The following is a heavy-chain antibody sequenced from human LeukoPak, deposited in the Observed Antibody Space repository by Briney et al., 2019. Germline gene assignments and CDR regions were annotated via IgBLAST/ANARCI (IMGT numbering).Heavy chain of an antibody. CDR3: ARQVKDIVVVPAAPRGYYYYYMDV. CDR2: INHSGST. Sequence: SETLSLTCAVYGGSFSGYYWSWIRQPPGKGLEWIGEINHSGSTNYNPSLKSRVTISVDTSKNRFSLKLSSVTAADTAVYYCARQVKDIVVVPAAPRGYYYYYMDVWGKGTTVTISS. D-gene: IGHD2-2*01. CDR1: GGSFSGYY. J-gene: IGHJ6*03. V-gene: IGHV4-34*01.